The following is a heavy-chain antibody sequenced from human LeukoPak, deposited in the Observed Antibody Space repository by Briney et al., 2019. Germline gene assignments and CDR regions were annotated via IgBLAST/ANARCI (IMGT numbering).Heavy chain of an antibody. V-gene: IGHV3-30*04. CDR3: ARDSTTVVKHFDY. D-gene: IGHD4-23*01. CDR1: GFTFSSYG. J-gene: IGHJ4*02. CDR2: VSYDGSNE. Sequence: GGSLRLSCAASGFTFSSYGMHWVRQAPGKGLEWVTVVSYDGSNEYYADSVKGRFTISRDNSKNTLYLQMNSLRAEDTAVYYCARDSTTVVKHFDYWGQGTLVTVSS.